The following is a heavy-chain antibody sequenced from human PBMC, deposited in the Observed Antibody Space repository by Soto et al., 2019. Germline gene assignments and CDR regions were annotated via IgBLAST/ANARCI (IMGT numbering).Heavy chain of an antibody. D-gene: IGHD3-9*01. CDR2: INHSGST. CDR1: GGSFSGYY. V-gene: IGHV4-34*01. Sequence: SETLSLTCAVYGGSFSGYYWSWIRQPPGKGLEWIGEINHSGSTNYNPSLKSRVTISVDTSKNQFSLKLSSVTAADTAVYYCARGFAERYFDWLSLTGDLGSASGMDGWGKGTKVTVPS. CDR3: ARGFAERYFDWLSLTGDLGSASGMDG. J-gene: IGHJ6*04.